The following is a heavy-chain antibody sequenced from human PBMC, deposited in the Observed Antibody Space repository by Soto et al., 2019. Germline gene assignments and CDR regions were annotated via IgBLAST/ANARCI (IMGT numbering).Heavy chain of an antibody. D-gene: IGHD1-26*01. J-gene: IGHJ5*02. V-gene: IGHV3-33*01. CDR2: IWYDGSNQ. CDR1: GFSFSRYG. CDR3: ARGLSDAYADWFDP. Sequence: GGSLRLSCAASGFSFSRYGMHWVRQTPGKGLEWVAVIWYDGSNQYYADFVKGRFTISRDNSKNMVFLQMSSLGAEDTAVYYCARGLSDAYADWFDPWGQGTLVTVSS.